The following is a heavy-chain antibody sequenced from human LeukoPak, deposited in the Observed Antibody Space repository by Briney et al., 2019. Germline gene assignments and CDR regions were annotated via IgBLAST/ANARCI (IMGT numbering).Heavy chain of an antibody. CDR1: GGSISSGDYY. CDR3: ASHRGFGVVIPFDY. J-gene: IGHJ4*02. V-gene: IGHV4-30-4*01. D-gene: IGHD3-3*01. CDR2: IYHSGST. Sequence: SETLSLTCTVSGGSISSGDYYWSWIRQPPGKGLEWIGYIYHSGSTYYNPSLKSRVTISVDRSKNQFSLKLSSVTAADTAVYYCASHRGFGVVIPFDYWGQGTLVTVSS.